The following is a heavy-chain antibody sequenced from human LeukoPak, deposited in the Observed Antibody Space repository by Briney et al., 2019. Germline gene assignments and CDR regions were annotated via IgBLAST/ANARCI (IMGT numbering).Heavy chain of an antibody. J-gene: IGHJ4*02. CDR3: ARHGYSGTRGYFDY. CDR2: IYHSGST. CDR1: GYSISSGYY. D-gene: IGHD1-26*01. V-gene: IGHV4-38-2*01. Sequence: PSETLSLTCAVAGYSISSGYYWGWIWQPPGKGLEWIGSIYHSGSTYYNPSLKSRVTISVDTSKNQFSLKLSSVTAADTAMYYCARHGYSGTRGYFDYWGQGALVPVSS.